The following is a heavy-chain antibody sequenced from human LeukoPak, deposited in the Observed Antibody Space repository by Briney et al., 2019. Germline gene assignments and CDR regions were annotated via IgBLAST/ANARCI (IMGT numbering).Heavy chain of an antibody. Sequence: ASVKVSCKASGYTFTGYYMHWVRQAPGQGLEWVGWINPNSGGTNYAQKFQGRVTMTRDTSISTAYMELSRLRSDDTAVYYCANLGYCSSTSCSLGYYYYYMDVWGKGTTVTVSS. CDR3: ANLGYCSSTSCSLGYYYYYMDV. V-gene: IGHV1-2*02. J-gene: IGHJ6*03. CDR1: GYTFTGYY. CDR2: INPNSGGT. D-gene: IGHD2-2*01.